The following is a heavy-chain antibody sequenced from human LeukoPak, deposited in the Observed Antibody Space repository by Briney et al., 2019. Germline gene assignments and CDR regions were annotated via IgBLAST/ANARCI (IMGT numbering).Heavy chain of an antibody. D-gene: IGHD6-13*01. CDR3: AREVYSSSWTFYFYYGMDV. CDR2: IWHDGSNK. Sequence: PGGSLRLSCAASGFTFSSYGMHWVRQAPGKGLEWVAVIWHDGSNKYYVDSVKGRFTISRDNSKNTLYLQMNSLRAEDTAVYYCAREVYSSSWTFYFYYGMDVWGQGTTVTVSS. J-gene: IGHJ6*02. V-gene: IGHV3-33*01. CDR1: GFTFSSYG.